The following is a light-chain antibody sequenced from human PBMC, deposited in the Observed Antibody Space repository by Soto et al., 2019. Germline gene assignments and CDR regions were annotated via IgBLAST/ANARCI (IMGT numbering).Light chain of an antibody. Sequence: DIVMTQSPDSLAVSLGERATINCKSSQSVLYSSNNKNYLAWYQQKPGQPPKLLIYWASTRESGVPDRFSGSGSGTDFILTISSLQAEDAAVYFCQQYYSSPQAFGQGTKVDIK. V-gene: IGKV4-1*01. CDR2: WAS. J-gene: IGKJ1*01. CDR1: QSVLYSSNNKNY. CDR3: QQYYSSPQA.